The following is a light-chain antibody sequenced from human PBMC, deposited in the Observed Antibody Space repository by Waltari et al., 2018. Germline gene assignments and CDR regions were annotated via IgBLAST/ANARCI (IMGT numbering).Light chain of an antibody. J-gene: IGKJ3*01. CDR2: GAS. CDR3: QQYGSSPLT. CDR1: QSVSSSY. V-gene: IGKV3-20*01. Sequence: EIVLTQSPGTLSLSPGERATLSCRASQSVSSSYLAWYQQKPGQAPRPLIYGASSMATGVPDRFSGSGSGTDFTLTISRLEPEDFAVYYCQQYGSSPLTFGPGTKVDIK.